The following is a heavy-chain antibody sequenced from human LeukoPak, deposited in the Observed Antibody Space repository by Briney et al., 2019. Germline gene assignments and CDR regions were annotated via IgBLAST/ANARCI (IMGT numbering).Heavy chain of an antibody. CDR3: AKGDWKWELPGMFFDY. V-gene: IGHV1-24*01. Sequence: ASVKVSCKVSGYTLTELSMHWVRQAPGKGLEWMGGFDPEDGETIYAQKFQGRVTMTEDTSTDTAYMELSSLRSEDTAVYYCAKGDWKWELPGMFFDYWGQGTLVTVSS. D-gene: IGHD1-26*01. CDR1: GYTLTELS. J-gene: IGHJ4*02. CDR2: FDPEDGET.